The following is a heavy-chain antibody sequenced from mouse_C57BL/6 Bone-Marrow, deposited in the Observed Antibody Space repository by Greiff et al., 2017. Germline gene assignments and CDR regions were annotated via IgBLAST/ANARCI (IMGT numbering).Heavy chain of an antibody. CDR2: INPNNGGT. CDR1: GYTFTDYN. CDR3: ARRGAQAYYFDY. Sequence: EVQLQQSGPELVKPGASVKIPCKASGYTFTDYNMDWVKQSHGKSHEWIGDINPNNGGTIYNQKFKGKATLTVDKSSSTAYMELRSLTSEDTAVYYCARRGAQAYYFDYWGQGTTLTVSS. J-gene: IGHJ2*01. D-gene: IGHD3-2*02. V-gene: IGHV1-18*01.